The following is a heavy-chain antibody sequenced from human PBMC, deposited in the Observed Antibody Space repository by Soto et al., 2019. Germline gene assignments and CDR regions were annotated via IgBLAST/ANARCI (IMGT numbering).Heavy chain of an antibody. V-gene: IGHV3-23*01. D-gene: IGHD1-26*01. CDR2: ISGSGDST. Sequence: EVQLLESGGGLVQPGGSLRLSCAASGFTFSNYAMNWVRHVPGKGLEWVSAISGSGDSTYFADSVKGRFTISRDNSKSTLSLQMNSLTVEDTAVYYCAKDLLSSAGTYYGLFGYWGQGTLVTVSS. CDR1: GFTFSNYA. CDR3: AKDLLSSAGTYYGLFGY. J-gene: IGHJ4*02.